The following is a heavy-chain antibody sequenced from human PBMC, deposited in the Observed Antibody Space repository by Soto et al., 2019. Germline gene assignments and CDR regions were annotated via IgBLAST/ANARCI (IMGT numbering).Heavy chain of an antibody. Sequence: TSETLSLTCTVSGGSISSYYWSWIRQPPGKGLEWIGYIYYSGSTNYNPSLKSRVTISVDTSKNRFSLKLSSVTAADTAVYYCARLRAGYCSGGSCPFDYWGQGTLVTVSS. CDR2: IYYSGST. V-gene: IGHV4-59*08. CDR1: GGSISSYY. CDR3: ARLRAGYCSGGSCPFDY. J-gene: IGHJ4*02. D-gene: IGHD2-15*01.